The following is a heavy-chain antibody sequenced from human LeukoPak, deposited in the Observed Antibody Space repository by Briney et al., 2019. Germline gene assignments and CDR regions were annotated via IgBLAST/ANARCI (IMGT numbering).Heavy chain of an antibody. J-gene: IGHJ5*02. Sequence: GASVKVSCKASGYTFTGYYMHWVRQAPGQGLEWMGWINPNSGGTNYAQKFQGRVTMTRDTSISTAYMELSRLRSDDTAVYYCARDQGLWFGELRFEPWGQGTLVTVSS. V-gene: IGHV1-2*02. CDR2: INPNSGGT. CDR3: ARDQGLWFGELRFEP. CDR1: GYTFTGYY. D-gene: IGHD3-10*01.